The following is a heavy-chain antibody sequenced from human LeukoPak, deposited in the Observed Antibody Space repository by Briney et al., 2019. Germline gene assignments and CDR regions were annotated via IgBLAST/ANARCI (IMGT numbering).Heavy chain of an antibody. CDR1: AFSFISFG. CDR2: ISGYNGDT. J-gene: IGHJ5*02. D-gene: IGHD1-26*01. V-gene: IGHV1-18*01. Sequence: GASVKVSCKASAFSFISFGFNWVRQAPGQGLEWMGWISGYNGDTKYAQKFQGRVTMTTDTSTSTAYMELRGLRSDDTAVYYCARGTWETTARPYSFDTWGQGTLVTVTS. CDR3: ARGTWETTARPYSFDT.